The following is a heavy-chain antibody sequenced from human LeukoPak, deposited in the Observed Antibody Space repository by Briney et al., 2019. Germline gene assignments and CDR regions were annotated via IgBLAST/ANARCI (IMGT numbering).Heavy chain of an antibody. V-gene: IGHV1-18*01. J-gene: IGHJ4*02. D-gene: IGHD2-8*02. CDR2: ISTYTVET. Sequence: ASVKVSCKASGYTFTSYGISWVRQAPGQGLEWMGWISTYTVETIYAQKFQGRVTLSTDTSTGTAYMELRSLRSDDTAVYYCATQPGRGSPFKFWGQGTLVTVSS. CDR3: ATQPGRGSPFKF. CDR1: GYTFTSYG.